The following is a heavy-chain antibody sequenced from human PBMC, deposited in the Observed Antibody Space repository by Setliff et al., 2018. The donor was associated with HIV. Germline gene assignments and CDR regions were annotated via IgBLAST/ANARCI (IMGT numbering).Heavy chain of an antibody. CDR1: GYTFTSYD. V-gene: IGHV1-8*02. CDR3: ARGRRNYFYYYYYYMDV. J-gene: IGHJ6*03. D-gene: IGHD1-7*01. Sequence: ASVKVSCKASGYTFTSYDVNWVRQATGQGLEWMGWMNPNSGNTGYAQKFQGRVTMTRNTSISTAYMELSSLTSEDTAVYYCARGRRNYFYYYYYYMDVWGKGTTVTVSS. CDR2: MNPNSGNT.